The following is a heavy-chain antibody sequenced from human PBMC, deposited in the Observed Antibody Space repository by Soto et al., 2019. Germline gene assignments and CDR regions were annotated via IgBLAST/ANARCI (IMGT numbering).Heavy chain of an antibody. Sequence: GGSLRLSCAASGFTFSSYWMSWVRQAPGKGLEWVANIKQDGSEKYYVDSVKGRFTISRDNAKNSLYLQMNSLRAEDTAVYYCARVQGKDLGYYFDYWGQGTLVTVSS. CDR1: GFTFSSYW. CDR3: ARVQGKDLGYYFDY. D-gene: IGHD2-15*01. CDR2: IKQDGSEK. J-gene: IGHJ4*02. V-gene: IGHV3-7*01.